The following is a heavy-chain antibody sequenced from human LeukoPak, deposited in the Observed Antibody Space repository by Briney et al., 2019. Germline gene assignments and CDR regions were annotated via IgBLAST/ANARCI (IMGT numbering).Heavy chain of an antibody. D-gene: IGHD5-18*01. Sequence: ASVKVSCKASGYTFTSYAMHWVRQAPGQRLEWMGWINAGNGNTKYSQNFQGRVTFTRDTSASTAYMELNSLRSEDTAVYYCARRGYSYGPIDYWGQGTLVTVSS. CDR3: ARRGYSYGPIDY. V-gene: IGHV1-3*01. J-gene: IGHJ4*02. CDR2: INAGNGNT. CDR1: GYTFTSYA.